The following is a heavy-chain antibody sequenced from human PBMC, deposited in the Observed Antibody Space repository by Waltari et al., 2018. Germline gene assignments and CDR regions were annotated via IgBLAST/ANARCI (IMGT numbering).Heavy chain of an antibody. D-gene: IGHD1-26*01. J-gene: IGHJ4*02. CDR3: ARRRFEDGSLDY. CDR2: IYYSGST. V-gene: IGHV4-39*01. Sequence: QLQLQESGPGLVKPSETLSLTCTVSGGSISSSSYYWGWIRQPPGKGLEWIGSIYYSGSTYYNPSLKSRVTISVDTSKNQFSLKLSSVTAADTAVYYCARRRFEDGSLDYWGQGTLVTVSS. CDR1: GGSISSSSYY.